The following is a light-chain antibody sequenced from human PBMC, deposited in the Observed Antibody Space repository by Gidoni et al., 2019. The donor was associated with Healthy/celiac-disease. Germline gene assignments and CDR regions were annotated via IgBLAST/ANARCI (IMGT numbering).Light chain of an antibody. J-gene: IGKJ4*01. CDR3: QQSYRTPLP. Sequence: DIQMTQSPSSLSASVGDRVTITCRASQSIRSYLNWYQQKPGKAPKLLIYAASSLQSGVPSRFRGRGSGTDFTLTIRSLQPEDFATYYCQQSYRTPLPFGGGTKVEIQ. CDR2: AAS. CDR1: QSIRSY. V-gene: IGKV1-39*01.